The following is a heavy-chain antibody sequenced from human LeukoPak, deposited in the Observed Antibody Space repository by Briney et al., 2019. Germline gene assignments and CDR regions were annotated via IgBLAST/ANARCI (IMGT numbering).Heavy chain of an antibody. CDR1: GGSISSYY. Sequence: PETLSLTCTVSGGSISSYYWSWIRQPAGKGLEWIGRIYTSGSTNYNPSLKSRVTMSVDTSKNQFSLKLSSVTAADTAVYYCVLDTGGWGWFDPWGQGTLVTVSS. V-gene: IGHV4-4*07. CDR2: IYTSGST. CDR3: VLDTGGWGWFDP. J-gene: IGHJ5*02. D-gene: IGHD1-26*01.